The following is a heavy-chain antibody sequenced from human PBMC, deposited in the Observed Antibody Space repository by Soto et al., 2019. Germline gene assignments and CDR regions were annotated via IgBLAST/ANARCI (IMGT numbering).Heavy chain of an antibody. V-gene: IGHV1-18*01. J-gene: IGHJ4*02. CDR2: ISAYNGNT. Sequence: ASVKVSCKASGYTFSSYGINWVRQAPGQGLEWMGWISAYNGNTNYAQKLQGRVTMTTDTSTSTAYMELRSLRSDDTAVYYCARGKPRYCSGGSCMYYFDYWGQGTLVTVSS. D-gene: IGHD2-15*01. CDR3: ARGKPRYCSGGSCMYYFDY. CDR1: GYTFSSYG.